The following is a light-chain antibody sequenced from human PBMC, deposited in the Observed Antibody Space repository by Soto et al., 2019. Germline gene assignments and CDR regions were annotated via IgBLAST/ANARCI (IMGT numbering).Light chain of an antibody. J-gene: IGLJ1*01. V-gene: IGLV2-8*01. CDR1: SSDLGGYDY. Sequence: QSALTQPPSASGSPGQSVTISCTGTSSDLGGYDYVSWYQHHPGKAPKLIIYEVSERPSGVPDRFSGSKSGTSATLGITGFQTGDEADYYCGSWDSSLSAYVFGTGTKLTVL. CDR2: EVS. CDR3: GSWDSSLSAYV.